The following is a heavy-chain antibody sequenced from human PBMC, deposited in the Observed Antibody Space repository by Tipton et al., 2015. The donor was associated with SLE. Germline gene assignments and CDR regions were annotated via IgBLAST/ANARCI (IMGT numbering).Heavy chain of an antibody. D-gene: IGHD3-3*01. CDR1: GGSIRSDIDY. V-gene: IGHV4-39*07. J-gene: IGHJ5*02. CDR2: IYYTGSA. Sequence: TLSLTCAVYGGSIRSDIDYWGWIRKPPGKGLEWIGSIYYTGSAYYNPSLKSRVTISVGTSKNQFSLKLSSVTAADTAVYYCARMDFWSGPKLDPWGQGTLVTVSS. CDR3: ARMDFWSGPKLDP.